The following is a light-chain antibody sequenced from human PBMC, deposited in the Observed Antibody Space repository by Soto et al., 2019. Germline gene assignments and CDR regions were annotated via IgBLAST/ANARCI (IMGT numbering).Light chain of an antibody. J-gene: IGKJ2*01. CDR1: QSVASNY. CDR3: QQYGISPPYT. V-gene: IGKV3-20*01. CDR2: GAS. Sequence: EIVLTQSPGTLSLSAGERATLSCRASQSVASNYLAWYQQKPGQTPRLLIYGASSRATGIPDRFSGSGSGTDLTLTISSLEPEDFAVYYCQQYGISPPYTFGQGTKLEI.